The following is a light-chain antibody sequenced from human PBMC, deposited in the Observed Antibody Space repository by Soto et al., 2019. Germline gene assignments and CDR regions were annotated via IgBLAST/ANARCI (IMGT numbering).Light chain of an antibody. CDR2: LNSDGSH. CDR1: SGHSNYA. Sequence: QLVLTQSPSASASLGASVRLTCTLSSGHSNYAIAWHQQQPGKGPRYLIKLNSDGSHIKGDGIPDRFSGSSSGGERYLTISGLQSEDEADYYCQTWVTGSRICGGGTKLTVL. CDR3: QTWVTGSRI. V-gene: IGLV4-69*01. J-gene: IGLJ2*01.